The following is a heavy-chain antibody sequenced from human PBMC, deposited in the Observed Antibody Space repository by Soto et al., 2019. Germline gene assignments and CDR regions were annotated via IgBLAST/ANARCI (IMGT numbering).Heavy chain of an antibody. V-gene: IGHV4-39*01. CDR1: GGSITNTSYY. CDR3: ASDRLTKYGEGHLYYFDY. Sequence: QLQLQESGPGLVKPSETLSLTCTVSGGSITNTSYYWGWIRQPPGKGLEWMGSIYYSGTTYNNPSLKSRVTMSIAPSKNQFSLKLSSVTAADTAVYYCASDRLTKYGEGHLYYFDYWGQGALVTVSS. J-gene: IGHJ4*02. D-gene: IGHD3-3*01. CDR2: IYYSGTT.